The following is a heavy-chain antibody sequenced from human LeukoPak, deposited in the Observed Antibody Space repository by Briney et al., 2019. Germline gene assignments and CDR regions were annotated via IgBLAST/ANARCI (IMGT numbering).Heavy chain of an antibody. D-gene: IGHD6-13*01. CDR3: ARDSSTWYGSFDY. V-gene: IGHV4-59*01. J-gene: IGHJ4*02. Sequence: PSETLSLTCSVSGGSISSYLWSWIRQPPGKRLEWIGYIYYSGSTNYNPSLKSRVTISVDTSQNQFSLELSSVTAADTAVYYCARDSSTWYGSFDYWGRGTLVTVSS. CDR1: GGSISSYL. CDR2: IYYSGST.